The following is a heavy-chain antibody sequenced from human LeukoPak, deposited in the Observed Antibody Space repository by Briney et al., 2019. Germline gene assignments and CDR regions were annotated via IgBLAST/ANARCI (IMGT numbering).Heavy chain of an antibody. D-gene: IGHD4-17*01. CDR3: ARDTSTGFNYYYYMDV. V-gene: IGHV4-61*02. CDR2: MYTSGST. CDR1: GGSISSGSYY. J-gene: IGHJ6*03. Sequence: SQTLSLTCTVSGGSISSGSYYWSWIRQPAGKGLEWVGRMYTSGSTNYNPSLKNRVTISVDTSKNQFSLKLNSVTAADTAVYYCARDTSTGFNYYYYMDVWGKGTTVTVSS.